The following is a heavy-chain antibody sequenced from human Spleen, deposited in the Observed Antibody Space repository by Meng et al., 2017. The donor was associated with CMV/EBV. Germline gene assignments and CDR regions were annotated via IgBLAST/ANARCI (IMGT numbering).Heavy chain of an antibody. CDR1: GDSVSSNSVA. CDR3: ARHNGGTYRFDC. D-gene: IGHD1-26*01. J-gene: IGHJ4*02. V-gene: IGHV6-1*01. Sequence: VHLPQSAPVLGTPPHPLSLPRVSSGDSVSSNSVAWAWIRQSPSRGLEWLGRTYYRSKWYNDYAMFVKSRITISQDTSKNQFSLQLNSVTPEDTAVYYCARHNGGTYRFDCWGQGTLVTVSS. CDR2: TYYRSKWYN.